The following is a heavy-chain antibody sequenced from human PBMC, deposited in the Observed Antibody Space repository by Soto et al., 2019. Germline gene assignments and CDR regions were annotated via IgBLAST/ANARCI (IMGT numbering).Heavy chain of an antibody. CDR3: ASQGRHSGSYRLRGNFQP. CDR1: GGTFSSYA. J-gene: IGHJ1*01. D-gene: IGHD1-26*01. Sequence: SVNVSCKASGGTFSSYAISWVRQAPGQGLEWMGGIIPIFGTANYAQKFQGRVTITADESTSTAYMELSSLRSEDTAVYYCASQGRHSGSYRLRGNFQPWGKGKMVIVSP. V-gene: IGHV1-69*13. CDR2: IIPIFGTA.